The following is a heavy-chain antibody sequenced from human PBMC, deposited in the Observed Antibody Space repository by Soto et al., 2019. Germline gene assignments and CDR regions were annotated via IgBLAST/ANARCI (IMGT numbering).Heavy chain of an antibody. Sequence: PGGSLRLSCAASGFTFSSYSMNWVRQAPGKGLEWVSSISSSSSYIYYADSVKGRFTISRDNAKNSLYLQMNSLRAEDTAVYYCAMDIVVVPAAHWFDPWGQGT. CDR3: AMDIVVVPAAHWFDP. V-gene: IGHV3-21*01. CDR1: GFTFSSYS. J-gene: IGHJ5*02. D-gene: IGHD2-2*03. CDR2: ISSSSSYI.